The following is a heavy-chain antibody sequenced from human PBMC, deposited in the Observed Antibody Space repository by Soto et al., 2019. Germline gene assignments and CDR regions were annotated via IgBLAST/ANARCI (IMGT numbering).Heavy chain of an antibody. D-gene: IGHD2-2*02. Sequence: ESLTISCTGSGYSFTNYWISLVRQMPGKGLEWMGRIDPSDSYIKYSPSFQGHVTISADNSISTAYLQWSSLKASDTAMYYCARHDCSSTRCYNFGMDVWGQGTKVTVYS. CDR2: IDPSDSYI. CDR3: ARHDCSSTRCYNFGMDV. V-gene: IGHV5-10-1*01. CDR1: GYSFTNYW. J-gene: IGHJ6*02.